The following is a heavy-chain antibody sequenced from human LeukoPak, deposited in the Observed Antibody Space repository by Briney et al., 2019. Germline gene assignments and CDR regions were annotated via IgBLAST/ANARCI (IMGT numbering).Heavy chain of an antibody. J-gene: IGHJ4*02. CDR3: ASAHGSTSESPFDY. D-gene: IGHD2-2*01. CDR2: INHSGST. V-gene: IGHV4-34*01. CDR1: GDSFSGYY. Sequence: KPSETLSLTCAVYGDSFSGYYWSWVRQPPGKGLEWVGEINHSGSTNYNPSLKSRVTISVDTSKNQFSLKLSSVTAADTAVYYCASAHGSTSESPFDYWGQGTLVTVSS.